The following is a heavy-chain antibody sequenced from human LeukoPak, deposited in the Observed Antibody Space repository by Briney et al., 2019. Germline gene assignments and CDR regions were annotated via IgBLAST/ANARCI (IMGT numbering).Heavy chain of an antibody. J-gene: IGHJ4*02. D-gene: IGHD6-13*01. V-gene: IGHV4-39*01. CDR1: GGSISSSSYY. CDR3: ARHTAGYYFDY. Sequence: SETLSLTCTVSGGSISSSSYYWGWIRQPPGKGLEWIGSIYYSGSTYYNPSLKSRVTISVDTSKNQFSLKLSSVTAADTAVYYCARHTAGYYFDYWGQGTLVTVSS. CDR2: IYYSGST.